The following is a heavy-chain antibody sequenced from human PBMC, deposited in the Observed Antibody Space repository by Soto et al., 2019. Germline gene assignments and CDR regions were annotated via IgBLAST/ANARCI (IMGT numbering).Heavy chain of an antibody. J-gene: IGHJ5*02. CDR2: IIPIFGTA. CDR3: ARDSGGYCSGGSCYSWFDP. V-gene: IGHV1-69*13. D-gene: IGHD2-15*01. CDR1: GGTFSSYA. Sequence: SVKVSCKASGGTFSSYAISWVRQAPGQGLEWMGGIIPIFGTANYAQKFQGRVTITADESTSTAYMELSSLRSEDTAVYYCARDSGGYCSGGSCYSWFDPWGQGTLVTVSS.